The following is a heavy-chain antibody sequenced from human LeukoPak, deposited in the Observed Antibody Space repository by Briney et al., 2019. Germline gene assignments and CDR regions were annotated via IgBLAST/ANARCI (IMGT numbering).Heavy chain of an antibody. J-gene: IGHJ4*02. CDR2: INPTGGST. Sequence: ASVKVSCKASGYTFTSFYIHWVRQAPGQGLEWLGIINPTGGSTSYAQKFQGRVTMTRDTSTSTVYMELSSLRSEDTAVYYCARGADSYGETIDYWGQGTLVTVSS. CDR3: ARGADSYGETIDY. CDR1: GYTFTSFY. V-gene: IGHV1-46*01. D-gene: IGHD5-18*01.